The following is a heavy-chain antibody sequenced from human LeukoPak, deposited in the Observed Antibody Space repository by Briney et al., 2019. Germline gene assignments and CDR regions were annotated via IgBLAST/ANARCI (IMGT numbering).Heavy chain of an antibody. D-gene: IGHD6-13*01. Sequence: ASVKVSCKASGYTFTGYYMHWVRQAPGQGLEWMGWINPNSGGTNYAQKFQGRVTMTRDTSISTAYMELSRLRSDDTAVYYCARAAAAAGTHFLDDYWGQGTLVTVSS. CDR2: INPNSGGT. CDR3: ARAAAAAGTHFLDDY. CDR1: GYTFTGYY. V-gene: IGHV1-2*02. J-gene: IGHJ4*02.